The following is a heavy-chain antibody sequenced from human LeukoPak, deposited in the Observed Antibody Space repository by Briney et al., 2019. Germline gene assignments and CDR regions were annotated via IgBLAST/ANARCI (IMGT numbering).Heavy chain of an antibody. CDR2: IKLDGSEK. Sequence: GGSLRLSCVASGFTFGKYWMSWVRQAPGKGLEWVANIKLDGSEKNYVDSVKGRFTISRDNTKNSLYLQMNSLRVEDTAVFYCARDQYDTWSRKGNFDSWGQGTLVTVSS. CDR3: ARDQYDTWSRKGNFDS. V-gene: IGHV3-7*03. J-gene: IGHJ4*02. CDR1: GFTFGKYW. D-gene: IGHD3-3*01.